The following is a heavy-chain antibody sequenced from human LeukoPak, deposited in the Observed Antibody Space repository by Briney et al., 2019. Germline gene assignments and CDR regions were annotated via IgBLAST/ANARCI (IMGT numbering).Heavy chain of an antibody. CDR1: GFTFSNGW. V-gene: IGHV3-15*01. Sequence: GGSLRPSCAASGFTFSNGWMSWVRQAPGKGLEWVGRIKSKTDGGTTDYAAPVKGRFTISRDDSKNTLYLQMNSLKTEDTAVYYCTTDGGNTAMGYWGQGTLVTVSS. D-gene: IGHD5-18*01. CDR3: TTDGGNTAMGY. CDR2: IKSKTDGGTT. J-gene: IGHJ4*02.